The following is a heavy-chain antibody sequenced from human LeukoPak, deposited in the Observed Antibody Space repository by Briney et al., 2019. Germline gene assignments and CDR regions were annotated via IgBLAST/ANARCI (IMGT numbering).Heavy chain of an antibody. CDR3: ARGNLGRYDFWSGYPHFDY. V-gene: IGHV1-69*13. J-gene: IGHJ4*02. D-gene: IGHD3-3*01. CDR1: GGTFSSYA. CDR2: IIPIFGTA. Sequence: ASVKVSCKASGGTFSSYAISWVRQAPGQGLEWMGGIIPIFGTANYAQKFQGRVTITADESTSTAYMELSSLRSEDTAVYYCARGNLGRYDFWSGYPHFDYWGQGTLVTVSS.